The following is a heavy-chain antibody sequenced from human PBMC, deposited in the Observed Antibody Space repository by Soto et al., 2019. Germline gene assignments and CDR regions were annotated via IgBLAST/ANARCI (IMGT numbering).Heavy chain of an antibody. D-gene: IGHD3-10*01. V-gene: IGHV5-51*01. CDR1: GYSFTSYW. CDR2: IYPGDSDT. Sequence: GESLKISCKGSGYSFTSYWIGWVRQMPGKGLEWMGIIYPGDSDTRYSPSFQGQVTISADKSISTAYLQWSSLKALDTAMYYCARRGITMVRGVIADYGMDVWGQGTTVTVSS. CDR3: ARRGITMVRGVIADYGMDV. J-gene: IGHJ6*02.